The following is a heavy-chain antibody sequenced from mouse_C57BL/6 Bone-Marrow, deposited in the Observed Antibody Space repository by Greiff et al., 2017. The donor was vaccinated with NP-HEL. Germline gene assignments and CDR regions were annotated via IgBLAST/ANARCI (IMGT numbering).Heavy chain of an antibody. CDR1: GYTFTSYW. CDR2: IHPNSGST. D-gene: IGHD1-1*01. CDR3: ARRGYGSSYVDFDY. V-gene: IGHV1-64*01. J-gene: IGHJ2*01. Sequence: QVQLQQPEAELVKPGASVKLSCKASGYTFTSYWMHWVKQRPGQGLEWIGMIHPNSGSTNYNEKFKSKATLTVDKSSSTAYMQLSSLTSEDSAVYYCARRGYGSSYVDFDYWGQGTTLTVSS.